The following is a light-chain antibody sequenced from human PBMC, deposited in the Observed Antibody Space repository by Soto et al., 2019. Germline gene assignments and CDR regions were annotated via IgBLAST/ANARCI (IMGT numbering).Light chain of an antibody. J-gene: IGKJ5*01. CDR2: GAS. CDR3: QQYNNWPIT. CDR1: QSVSSN. Sequence: EIVMTQSPATLSVSPGERATLSCRASQSVSSNLAWYQQKPGQAPRLLIYGASSRATGIPDRFGGSGSGTDFTLTISSLQSEDFAVYYCQQYNNWPITFGQGTRLEIK. V-gene: IGKV3D-15*01.